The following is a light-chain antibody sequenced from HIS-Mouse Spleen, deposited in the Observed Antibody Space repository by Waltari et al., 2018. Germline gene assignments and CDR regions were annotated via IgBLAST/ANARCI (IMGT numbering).Light chain of an antibody. CDR1: QSILHSNAYNY. V-gene: IGKV2-28*01. J-gene: IGKJ1*01. Sequence: DIVMTQSPLSLPVTPGEPASIPCRSSQSILHSNAYNYLDWYLQKPGQSQQLLIYLGSNRASGVPDRFSGSGSGTDFTLKISRVEAEDVGVYYCMQALQTWTFGQGTKVEIK. CDR2: LGS. CDR3: MQALQTWT.